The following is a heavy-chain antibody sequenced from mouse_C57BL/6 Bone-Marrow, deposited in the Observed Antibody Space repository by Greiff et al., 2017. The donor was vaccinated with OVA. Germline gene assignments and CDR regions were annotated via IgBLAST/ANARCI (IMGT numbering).Heavy chain of an antibody. CDR1: GYSFTGYY. CDR3: ARSAGYDVAWFAY. D-gene: IGHD2-2*01. J-gene: IGHJ3*01. Sequence: EVQLQQSGPELVKPGASVKISCKASGYSFTGYYMNWVKQSPEKSLEWIGEINPSTGGTTYNQKFKAKATLTVDKSSSTAYMQLSSLTSEDSAVYYGARSAGYDVAWFAYWGQGTLVTVSA. CDR2: INPSTGGT. V-gene: IGHV1-42*01.